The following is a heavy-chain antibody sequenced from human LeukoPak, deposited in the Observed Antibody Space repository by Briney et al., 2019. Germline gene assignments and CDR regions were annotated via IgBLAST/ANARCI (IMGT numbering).Heavy chain of an antibody. CDR3: ARGGFGAKGLFDY. CDR1: GGSISSGRYY. Sequence: SQTLSLTCTVSGGSISSGRYYWSWIRQPAGKGLEWIGRIYTSGSTNYNPSLKSRVTISVDTSKNQFSLKLSSVTAADTAVYYCARGGFGAKGLFDYWGQGTLVTVSS. V-gene: IGHV4-61*02. D-gene: IGHD3-3*01. J-gene: IGHJ4*02. CDR2: IYTSGST.